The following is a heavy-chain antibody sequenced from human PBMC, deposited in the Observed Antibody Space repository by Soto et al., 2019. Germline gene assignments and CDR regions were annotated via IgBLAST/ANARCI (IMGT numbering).Heavy chain of an antibody. V-gene: IGHV3-30*18. Sequence: QVQLVESGGGVVQPGRSLRLSCAASGFTFSSYGMHWVRQAPGKGLEWVAVISYDGSNKYYADSVKGRFTISRDNSKNTLYLQMTSLRAEDTAVYYCAKRGGSWTDYYYYYMDVWGKGTTVTVSS. J-gene: IGHJ6*03. CDR3: AKRGGSWTDYYYYYMDV. CDR2: ISYDGSNK. CDR1: GFTFSSYG. D-gene: IGHD6-13*01.